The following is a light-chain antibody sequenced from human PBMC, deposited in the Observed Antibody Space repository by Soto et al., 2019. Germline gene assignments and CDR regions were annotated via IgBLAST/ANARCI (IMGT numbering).Light chain of an antibody. CDR1: QDVFYSTHDKNF. CDR2: WAS. Sequence: DIVMTQPPDSLAVSLGERATIKCKSSQDVFYSTHDKNFLAWYQHKPGQPPKLLIYWASTRASGVPDRFSGSGSGTDFTITISSLQAEDLAVYYCLQYFRRPYSFGHGTQLEIK. V-gene: IGKV4-1*01. CDR3: LQYFRRPYS. J-gene: IGKJ2*01.